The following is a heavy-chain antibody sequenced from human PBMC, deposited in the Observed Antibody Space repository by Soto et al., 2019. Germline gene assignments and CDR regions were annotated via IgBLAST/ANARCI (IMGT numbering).Heavy chain of an antibody. J-gene: IGHJ6*02. Sequence: PSETLSLTCGVSGDSITTYKWWTCVRQTPGRGLEWIGEIYDSGNTRYNPSLRSRVTVSKDTSKNQLSLKLNSVTVADTAVYYCATCQLGEYYYAMDMWGQGTTVTVSS. CDR2: IYDSGNT. V-gene: IGHV4-4*02. CDR3: ATCQLGEYYYAMDM. D-gene: IGHD7-27*01. CDR1: GDSITTYKW.